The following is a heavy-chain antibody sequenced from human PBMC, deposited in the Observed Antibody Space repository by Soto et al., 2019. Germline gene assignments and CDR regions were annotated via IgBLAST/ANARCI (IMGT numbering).Heavy chain of an antibody. V-gene: IGHV1-18*01. CDR2: ISAYNGNT. CDR3: AREWDYDIFPGCYIIHCDCGMDV. J-gene: IGHJ6*02. D-gene: IGHD3-9*01. CDR1: GYTFTSYG. Sequence: QVQLVQSGAEVKKPGASVKVSCKASGYTFTSYGISWVRQAPGQGLEWMGWISAYNGNTNYAQKLQGRVTMTTDTSTSAPDMEVGSLSSDDTGVYYCAREWDYDIFPGCYIIHCDCGMDVWGQGTTVTVSS.